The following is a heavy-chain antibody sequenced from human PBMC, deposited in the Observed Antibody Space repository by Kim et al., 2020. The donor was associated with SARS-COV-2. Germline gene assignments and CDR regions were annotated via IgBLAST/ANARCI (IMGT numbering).Heavy chain of an antibody. CDR1: GFTFSRFA. Sequence: GGSLRLSCATSGFTFSRFAMNWFRQAPGKGLEWVSAIGGSGGTTYYAESVKDRFTISRDNSKNTVYLQMRSLRAEDTAVYYCAKVRSGGYVGTDAFDIWGQGTMVTVSS. J-gene: IGHJ3*02. V-gene: IGHV3-23*01. CDR3: AKVRSGGYVGTDAFDI. D-gene: IGHD1-26*01. CDR2: IGGSGGTT.